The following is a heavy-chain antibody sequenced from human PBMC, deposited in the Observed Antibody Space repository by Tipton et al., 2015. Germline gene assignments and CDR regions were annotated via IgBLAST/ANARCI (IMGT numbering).Heavy chain of an antibody. Sequence: TLSLTCTVSGDSVNSGNYYWSWIRQPPGKRLEWIGYIYYTGSTNYNPSLKSRVAMSVDTSNSQFSLKVNSVTAADTAVYYCARLYRYGSFAFDVWGQGTMVTVSS. V-gene: IGHV4-61*01. CDR1: GDSVNSGNYY. J-gene: IGHJ3*01. CDR2: IYYTGST. CDR3: ARLYRYGSFAFDV. D-gene: IGHD5-18*01.